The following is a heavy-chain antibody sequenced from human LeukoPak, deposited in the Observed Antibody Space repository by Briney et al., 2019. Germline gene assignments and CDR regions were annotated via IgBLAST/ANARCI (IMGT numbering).Heavy chain of an antibody. V-gene: IGHV3-30*02. Sequence: GGSLRLSCAASGFTFSSYGMHWVRQAPGKGLEWVAFIRYDGSNKYYADSVKGRFTISRDNSKNTPYLQMNSLRAEDTAVYYCAKDAYCGGDCYLSDWYFDLWGRGTLVTVSS. CDR3: AKDAYCGGDCYLSDWYFDL. D-gene: IGHD2-21*02. CDR1: GFTFSSYG. CDR2: IRYDGSNK. J-gene: IGHJ2*01.